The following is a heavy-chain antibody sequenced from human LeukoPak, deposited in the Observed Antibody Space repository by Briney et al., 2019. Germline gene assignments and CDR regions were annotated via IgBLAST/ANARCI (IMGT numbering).Heavy chain of an antibody. CDR3: ARRIGAYWTNWFDP. J-gene: IGHJ5*02. V-gene: IGHV4-59*08. CDR2: IYYSGST. D-gene: IGHD3-10*01. CDR1: GGSISSYY. Sequence: SETLSLTCTVSGGSISSYYWSWIRQPPGKGLEWIGYIYYSGSTNYNPSLKSRVTISVDTSKNQFSLKLSSVTAADTAVYYCARRIGAYWTNWFDPWGQGTLVTASS.